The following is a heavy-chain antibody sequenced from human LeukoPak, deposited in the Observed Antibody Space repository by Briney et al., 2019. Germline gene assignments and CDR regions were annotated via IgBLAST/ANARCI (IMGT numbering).Heavy chain of an antibody. D-gene: IGHD2-2*01. V-gene: IGHV4-34*01. Sequence: SETLSLTCAVYGGSFSGYYWSWIRQPPGKGLEWIGEINHSGSTNYNPSLKSRVTISVDTSKNQFSLKLSSVTAADTAVNYCARGAIRWVVVPAAQTNWFDPWGQGTLVTVSS. CDR1: GGSFSGYY. CDR2: INHSGST. J-gene: IGHJ5*02. CDR3: ARGAIRWVVVPAAQTNWFDP.